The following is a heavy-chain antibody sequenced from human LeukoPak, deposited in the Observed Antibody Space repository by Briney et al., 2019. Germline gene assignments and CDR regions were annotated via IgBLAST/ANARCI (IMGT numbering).Heavy chain of an antibody. CDR3: AREDYDSSGYPDY. CDR1: GFTFSSYA. Sequence: GGSLRLSCAASGFTFSSYAMHWVRQAPGKGLEGGAVISYDGSNKYYADSVKGRFTISRDNSKNTLYLQMNSLRAEDTAVYYCAREDYDSSGYPDYWGQGTLVTVSS. D-gene: IGHD3-22*01. V-gene: IGHV3-30-3*01. J-gene: IGHJ4*02. CDR2: ISYDGSNK.